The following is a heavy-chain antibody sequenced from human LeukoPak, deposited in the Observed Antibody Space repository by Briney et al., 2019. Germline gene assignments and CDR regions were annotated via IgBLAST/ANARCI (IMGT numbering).Heavy chain of an antibody. Sequence: GRSLRLSCAASGFTFSSYGMHWVHQAPGKGLEWVAVISYDGSNKYYADSVKGRFTISRDNSKNTLYLQMNSLRAEDTAVYYCAKGYCSSTSCQIRGDAFDIWGQGTMVTVSS. J-gene: IGHJ3*02. D-gene: IGHD2-2*01. CDR1: GFTFSSYG. V-gene: IGHV3-30*18. CDR2: ISYDGSNK. CDR3: AKGYCSSTSCQIRGDAFDI.